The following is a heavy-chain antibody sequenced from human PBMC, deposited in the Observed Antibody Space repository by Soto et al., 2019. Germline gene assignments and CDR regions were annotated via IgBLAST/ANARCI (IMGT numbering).Heavy chain of an antibody. J-gene: IGHJ2*01. CDR2: ISGSGGST. V-gene: IGHV3-23*01. Sequence: EVQLLESGGGLVQPGGSLRLSCAASGVTFSSYAMNWVRQAPGKGLEWVSVISGSGGSTYYADAVKGRFTISRDNSKNTLYLQMNSLIAEDTAVYYCAKRTVGWYFDLWGRGTLVTVSS. CDR1: GVTFSSYA. CDR3: AKRTVGWYFDL. D-gene: IGHD4-17*01.